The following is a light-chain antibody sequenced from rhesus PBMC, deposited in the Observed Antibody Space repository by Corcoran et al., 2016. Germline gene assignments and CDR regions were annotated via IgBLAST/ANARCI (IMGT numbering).Light chain of an antibody. CDR3: QKYSSSPLT. CDR1: QSVSSY. J-gene: IGKJ4*01. V-gene: IGKV3-53*01. Sequence: QVILTQSPATLSLSPGERATLSCRASQSVSSYLAWYQQKPGQAPSLLIYGASVRATGIPDRVSGSGSGTEFTLTISSLEPEDFAVYYCQKYSSSPLTFGGGTKVEIK. CDR2: GAS.